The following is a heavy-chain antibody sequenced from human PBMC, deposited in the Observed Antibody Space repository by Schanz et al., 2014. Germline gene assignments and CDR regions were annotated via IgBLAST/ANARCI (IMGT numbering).Heavy chain of an antibody. V-gene: IGHV3-11*03. J-gene: IGHJ4*02. CDR2: ISGSSIHK. D-gene: IGHD5-18*01. CDR1: GFTFSDYY. CDR3: AKYGGGYSYGFVEY. Sequence: VQLLESGGGLVQPGGSLRLSCAASGFTFSDYYMAWIRQAPGKGLEWVSHISGSSIHKNYADSVKGRFSISRDNGETSVYLQINSLRVEDTAVYYCAKYGGGYSYGFVEYWGQGILVTVSS.